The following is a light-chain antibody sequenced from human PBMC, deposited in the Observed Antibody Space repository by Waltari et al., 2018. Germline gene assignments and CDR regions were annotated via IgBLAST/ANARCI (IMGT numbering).Light chain of an antibody. CDR2: EVS. J-gene: IGLJ3*02. Sequence: QSALTQPPSASGSPGQSVTISCTGTSSDVGGYNYVSWYQQHPGKAPKGSIYEVSNRPSGGPVRVAGSRSAYPASLTVSGVQAEDEADYYCSSYGGSNNLVFGGGTKLTVL. CDR1: SSDVGGYNY. V-gene: IGLV2-8*01. CDR3: SSYGGSNNLV.